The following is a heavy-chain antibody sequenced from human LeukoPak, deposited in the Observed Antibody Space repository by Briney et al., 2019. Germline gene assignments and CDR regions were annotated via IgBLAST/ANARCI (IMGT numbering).Heavy chain of an antibody. CDR3: ARALYYDFWSGYMPFDH. Sequence: PSETLSLTCTVSGGSISSYYWSWIRQPPGKGLEWIGYIYTSGSTNYNPSLKSRVTISVDTSKNQFSLKLNSVTAADTAVYYCARALYYDFWSGYMPFDHWGQGTLVTVSS. CDR1: GGSISSYY. V-gene: IGHV4-4*08. D-gene: IGHD3-3*01. CDR2: IYTSGST. J-gene: IGHJ4*02.